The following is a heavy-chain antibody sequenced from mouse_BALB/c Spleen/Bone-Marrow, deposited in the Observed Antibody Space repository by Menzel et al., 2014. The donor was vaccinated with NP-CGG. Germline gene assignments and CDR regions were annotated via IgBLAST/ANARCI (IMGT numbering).Heavy chain of an antibody. CDR2: ISSVGSYT. V-gene: IGHV5-6*02. CDR3: ARRGTGTGSYYFDY. D-gene: IGHD4-1*01. CDR1: GFTFSNYG. J-gene: IGHJ2*01. Sequence: EVKLVESGGDLVKPGGSLKLSCAASGFTFSNYGMSWVRQTPDKRLEWVVTISSVGSYTYYPDSVKGRFTISRDNAKNTLFLQMSSLKSEDTAMYYCARRGTGTGSYYFDYWGQGTTLTVSS.